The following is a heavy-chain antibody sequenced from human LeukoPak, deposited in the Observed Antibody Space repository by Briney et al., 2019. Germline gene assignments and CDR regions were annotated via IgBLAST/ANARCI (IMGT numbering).Heavy chain of an antibody. Sequence: PSETLSLTCTVSGASIRSSTYYWGWVRQPPGKGLEYVGSVYYSGTASYNPSLKSRLTISVDTSKNQFSLKLSSVTATDTAMYYCVRHFYYFDTSGYSNFDSWGQGSLVTVYS. CDR1: GASIRSSTYY. J-gene: IGHJ4*02. CDR3: VRHFYYFDTSGYSNFDS. CDR2: VYYSGTA. V-gene: IGHV4-39*01. D-gene: IGHD3-22*01.